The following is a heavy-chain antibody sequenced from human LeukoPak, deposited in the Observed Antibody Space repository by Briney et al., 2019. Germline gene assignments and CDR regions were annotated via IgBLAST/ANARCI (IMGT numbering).Heavy chain of an antibody. CDR3: AKSGYNRFDY. CDR2: INHSGST. CDR1: GGSFSGYY. V-gene: IGHV4-34*01. J-gene: IGHJ4*02. D-gene: IGHD5-24*01. Sequence: SETLSLTCAVYGGSFSGYYWSWIRQPPGKGLEWIGEINHSGSTNYNPSLKSRVTISVDTSKNQFSLKLSSVTAADTAVYYCAKSGYNRFDYWGQGTLVTVSS.